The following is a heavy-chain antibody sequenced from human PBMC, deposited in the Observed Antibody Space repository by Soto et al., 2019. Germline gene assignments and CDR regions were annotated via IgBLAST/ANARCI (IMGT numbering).Heavy chain of an antibody. V-gene: IGHV2-5*01. CDR2: IYWNDDK. CDR1: GFSLSTSGVG. Sequence: SGPTLVNPTQTLTLTCTFSGFSLSTSGVGVGWIRQPPGKALEWLALIYWNDDKRYSPSLKSRLTIAKDTSKNQVVLTMTNMDPVDTATYYCAHRQLSPDDFWSGSYLYGMDVWGQGTTVTVSS. D-gene: IGHD3-3*01. J-gene: IGHJ6*02. CDR3: AHRQLSPDDFWSGSYLYGMDV.